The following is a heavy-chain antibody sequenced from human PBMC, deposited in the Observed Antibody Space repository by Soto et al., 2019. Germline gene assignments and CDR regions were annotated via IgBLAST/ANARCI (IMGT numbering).Heavy chain of an antibody. Sequence: HVQLVQSGAEVKKPGASLRVSCKASGYTFTDYYIHWVRQAPGQGLQWMGWLSPYNGATTYAQKFQDWVTMTRDTSISTAYPDLSRLSSGDTAVYYCARAQELRSFDWSWGGGAVDVWGQGTMVTASS. CDR1: GYTFTDYY. D-gene: IGHD3-9*01. CDR3: ARAQELRSFDWSWGGGAVDV. J-gene: IGHJ3*01. CDR2: LSPYNGAT. V-gene: IGHV1-2*04.